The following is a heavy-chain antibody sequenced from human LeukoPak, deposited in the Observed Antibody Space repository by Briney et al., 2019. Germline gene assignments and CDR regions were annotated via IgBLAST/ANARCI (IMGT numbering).Heavy chain of an antibody. CDR2: IYSSGST. V-gene: IGHV4-61*01. J-gene: IGHJ6*03. Sequence: SETLSLTCTVSGYSISSGYYWGWIRQPPGKGLEWIGYIYSSGSTNYNPSLKSRVTMSVDTSKNQFSLKVNSVTAADTAVYYCARVYDSGSQAYFYYMDVWGKGTTVTISS. CDR1: GYSISSGYY. D-gene: IGHD3-10*01. CDR3: ARVYDSGSQAYFYYMDV.